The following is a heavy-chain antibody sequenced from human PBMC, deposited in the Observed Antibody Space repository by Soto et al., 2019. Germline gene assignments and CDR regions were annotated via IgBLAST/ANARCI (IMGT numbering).Heavy chain of an antibody. D-gene: IGHD6-19*01. CDR1: GFMFGSYA. J-gene: IGHJ5*01. CDR3: AKARKYSSPYDS. V-gene: IGHV3-23*01. CDR2: ISGGGSTT. Sequence: GGSLRLSCATSGFMFGSYAMNWVRQAPGKGLEWVSVISGGGSTTNYADSVRGRFTTSRDSSTDTMYLQMYSLRVEDTAVYYCAKARKYSSPYDSWGQGTLVTVSS.